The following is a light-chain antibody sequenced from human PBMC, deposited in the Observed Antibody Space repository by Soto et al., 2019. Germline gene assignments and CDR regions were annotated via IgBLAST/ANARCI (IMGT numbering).Light chain of an antibody. Sequence: QSALTQPASVSGSPGQPITISCTGTSSDIGNYNYVSWYQQHPGKAPKLMIYDVSNRPSGVSDRFSGFKSGNTASLTISGLQAEDEADYYCASYTGSRSLLFGGGTKLTVL. J-gene: IGLJ2*01. V-gene: IGLV2-14*01. CDR1: SSDIGNYNY. CDR2: DVS. CDR3: ASYTGSRSLL.